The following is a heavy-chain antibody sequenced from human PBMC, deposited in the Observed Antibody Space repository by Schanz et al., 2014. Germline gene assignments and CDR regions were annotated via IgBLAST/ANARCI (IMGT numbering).Heavy chain of an antibody. V-gene: IGHV3-7*01. CDR3: VSGYTSGF. CDR1: RFTFSNYW. CDR2: INNDGSQK. J-gene: IGHJ4*02. Sequence: DVQLVESGGGLVQPGGSLRLACAASRFTFSNYWVGWVRQAPGKGLESVASINNDGSQKFYVDSVKGRFAVSRDIPKTSLYLQMNRLRVEDTAVYYCVSGYTSGFWGQGTLVTVSS. D-gene: IGHD6-25*01.